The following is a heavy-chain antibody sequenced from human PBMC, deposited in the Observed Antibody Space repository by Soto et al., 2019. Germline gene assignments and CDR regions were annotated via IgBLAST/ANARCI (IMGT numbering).Heavy chain of an antibody. CDR3: ARGERWLQFGVLNY. V-gene: IGHV4-34*01. J-gene: IGHJ4*02. Sequence: SETLSLTCAVYGGSFSGYYWSWIRQPPGKGLEWIGEINHSGSTNYNPSLKSRVTISVDTSKNQFSLKLSSVTAADTAVYYCARGERWLQFGVLNYWGQGTLVTVSS. CDR1: GGSFSGYY. CDR2: INHSGST. D-gene: IGHD5-12*01.